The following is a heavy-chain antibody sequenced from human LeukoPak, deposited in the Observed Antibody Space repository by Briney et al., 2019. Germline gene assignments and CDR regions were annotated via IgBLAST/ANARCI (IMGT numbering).Heavy chain of an antibody. CDR2: INHSGST. CDR1: GGSFSGYY. Sequence: SETLSLTCAVYGGSFSGYYWSWIRQPPGKGLEWIGEINHSGSTNYNPSLKSRVTISVDTSKNQFSLKLSSVTAADTAVYYCARGRGEAVQHWGQGTLVFVSS. CDR3: ARGRGEAVQH. J-gene: IGHJ1*01. V-gene: IGHV4-34*01. D-gene: IGHD2-21*01.